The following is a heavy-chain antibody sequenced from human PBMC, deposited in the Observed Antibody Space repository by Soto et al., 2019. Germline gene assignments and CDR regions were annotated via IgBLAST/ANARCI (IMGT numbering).Heavy chain of an antibody. Sequence: GGSLRLSCAASGFTFSSYSMNWVRQAPGKGLEWVSYISSSSSTIYYADSVKGRFTISRDNAKNSLYLQMNSLRAEDTAVYYCARVALRFLEWFSYMDVWGKGTTVTVSS. CDR3: ARVALRFLEWFSYMDV. CDR1: GFTFSSYS. CDR2: ISSSSSTI. V-gene: IGHV3-48*01. J-gene: IGHJ6*03. D-gene: IGHD3-3*01.